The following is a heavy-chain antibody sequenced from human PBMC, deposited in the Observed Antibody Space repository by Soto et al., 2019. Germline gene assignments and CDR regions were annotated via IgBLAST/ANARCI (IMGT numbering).Heavy chain of an antibody. Sequence: EVQLLESGGGLVQPGGSLRLSCAASGFTFSSYAMSWVRQAPGKGLEWVSAISGSGGSTYYADSVKGRFTISRDHSKNTLYLQMTSLRAEDTAVYYCAKGDQWLVHLIDYWGQGTLVTVSS. CDR1: GFTFSSYA. V-gene: IGHV3-23*01. D-gene: IGHD6-19*01. CDR2: ISGSGGST. CDR3: AKGDQWLVHLIDY. J-gene: IGHJ4*02.